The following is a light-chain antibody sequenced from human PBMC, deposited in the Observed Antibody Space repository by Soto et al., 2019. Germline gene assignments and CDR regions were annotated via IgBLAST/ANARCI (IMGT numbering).Light chain of an antibody. V-gene: IGKV3-15*01. CDR2: GAS. Sequence: STQSPASLSVFPRETATLSRRASQSINAYLAWYQHKPGQAPRILIHGASPRATGVPARFRGSESGTEFNLTITGLQSEDSAIYEGHQYHGWTWTCGQGTTVEI. J-gene: IGKJ1*01. CDR3: HQYHGWTWT. CDR1: QSINAY.